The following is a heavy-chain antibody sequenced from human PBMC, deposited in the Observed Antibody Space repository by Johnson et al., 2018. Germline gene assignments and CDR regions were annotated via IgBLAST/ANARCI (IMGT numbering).Heavy chain of an antibody. D-gene: IGHD6-19*01. V-gene: IGHV3-30*03. CDR2: ISYDGSNK. Sequence: QVQLVQSGGGVVQPGRSLRLSCAASGFTFSSYGMHWVRQAPDKGLEWVAVISYDGSNKYYADSVKGRFTISRDNSKNTLYLQMNSQRAEDTAVYYCARTYSSGWPEYFQHWGQGTLVTVSS. CDR3: ARTYSSGWPEYFQH. J-gene: IGHJ1*01. CDR1: GFTFSSYG.